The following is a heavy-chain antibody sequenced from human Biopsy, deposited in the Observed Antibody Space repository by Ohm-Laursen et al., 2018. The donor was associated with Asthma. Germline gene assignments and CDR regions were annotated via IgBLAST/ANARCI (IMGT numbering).Heavy chain of an antibody. J-gene: IGHJ4*02. Sequence: SETLSLTCIGSGGSISSGAYYWSWVRQPPGKGLEWIGYIYYIGSTYYNPSLKSRVAISLDTSKNQFSLKLSSVTAADTAVYFCARRGGVRRYFDYWGQGTLVTVSS. CDR1: GGSISSGAYY. CDR3: ARRGGVRRYFDY. D-gene: IGHD3-16*01. V-gene: IGHV4-30-4*01. CDR2: IYYIGST.